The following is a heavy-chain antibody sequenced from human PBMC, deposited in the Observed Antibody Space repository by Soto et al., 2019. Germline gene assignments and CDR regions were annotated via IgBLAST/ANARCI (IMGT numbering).Heavy chain of an antibody. V-gene: IGHV1-18*04. CDR2: ISGYNGHA. D-gene: IGHD3-9*01. Sequence: QVQVVQSGAEVRKIGASVKVSCKASGYIFTSYGLSWVRQAPGQGLEWMGWISGYNGHAIYAEKMQGRVTMTTDTSTRTAEMELRSLRSDDTAVYYCARVPHNFNWVPYGLDVWGQGTTVTVSS. CDR1: GYIFTSYG. CDR3: ARVPHNFNWVPYGLDV. J-gene: IGHJ6*02.